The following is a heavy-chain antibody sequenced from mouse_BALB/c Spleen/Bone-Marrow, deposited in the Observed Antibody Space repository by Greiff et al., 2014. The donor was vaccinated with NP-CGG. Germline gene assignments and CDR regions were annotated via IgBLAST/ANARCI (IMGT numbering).Heavy chain of an antibody. CDR3: SRITTATGAMDY. CDR1: GFSLTSYG. J-gene: IGHJ4*01. Sequence: VQLVESGPGLVAPSQSLSITCTASGFSLTSYGVHWVRQPPGKGLEWLGVIWADGSTNYNSALMSRLSISKDNSKSQVFLKMNSLQTDDTAMYYCSRITTATGAMDYWGQGTSVTVSS. CDR2: IWADGST. V-gene: IGHV2-9*02. D-gene: IGHD1-2*01.